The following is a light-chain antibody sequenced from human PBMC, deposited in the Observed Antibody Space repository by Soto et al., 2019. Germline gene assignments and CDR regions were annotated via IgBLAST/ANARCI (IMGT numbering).Light chain of an antibody. Sequence: QPVLTQSPSASASLGASVKLTCTLSSLQSSYAIAWHQQQPEKGPRYLMKLNSDGSHSKGDGIPDRFSGSSSGAERYLTISSLQSEDEADYYCQTWGSGTVVFGGGTKLTVL. CDR1: SLQSSYA. V-gene: IGLV4-69*01. CDR3: QTWGSGTVV. J-gene: IGLJ2*01. CDR2: LNSDGSH.